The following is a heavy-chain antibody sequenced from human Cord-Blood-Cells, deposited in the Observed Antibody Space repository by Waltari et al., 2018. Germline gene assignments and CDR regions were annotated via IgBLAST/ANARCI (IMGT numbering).Heavy chain of an antibody. CDR1: GGSFSGYY. J-gene: IGHJ3*02. D-gene: IGHD3-10*01. Sequence: QVQLQQWGAGLLKPSETLSLTCAVYGGSFSGYYWSWIRQPPGKGLVWIGEINHSGSTNYNPSLKRRVTISVDTSRNQFSLKLSSVTAADTAVYYCARRARGSGSYYAFDIWGQGTMVTVSS. CDR2: INHSGST. CDR3: ARRARGSGSYYAFDI. V-gene: IGHV4-34*01.